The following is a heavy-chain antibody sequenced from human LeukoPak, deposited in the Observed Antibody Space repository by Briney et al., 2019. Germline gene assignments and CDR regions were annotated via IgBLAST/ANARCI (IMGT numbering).Heavy chain of an antibody. CDR1: GYTFTGYY. Sequence: GASVKVSCKASGYTFTGYYMHWVRQAPGQGPEWMGWINPNSGGTNYAQKFQGRVTMTRDTSISTAYMELSRLRSDDTAVYYCARGGYYDFWSGYYGDYWGQGTLVTVSS. CDR2: INPNSGGT. J-gene: IGHJ4*02. V-gene: IGHV1-2*02. D-gene: IGHD3-3*01. CDR3: ARGGYYDFWSGYYGDY.